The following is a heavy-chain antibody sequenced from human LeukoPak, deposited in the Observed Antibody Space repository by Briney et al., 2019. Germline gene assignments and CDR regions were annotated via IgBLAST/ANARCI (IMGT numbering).Heavy chain of an antibody. Sequence: GGSLRLSCAASGFTFSSYEMNWVRQAPGKGLEWVSYISSSGSPIYYADSVKGRFTISRDNSKNTLYLQMNSLRAEDTAVYYCARDTRSIAVAGNPDYWGQGTLVTVSS. CDR1: GFTFSSYE. D-gene: IGHD6-19*01. CDR2: ISSSGSPI. V-gene: IGHV3-48*03. J-gene: IGHJ4*02. CDR3: ARDTRSIAVAGNPDY.